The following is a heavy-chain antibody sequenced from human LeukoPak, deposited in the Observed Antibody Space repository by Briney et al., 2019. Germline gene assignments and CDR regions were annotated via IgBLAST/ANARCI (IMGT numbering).Heavy chain of an antibody. Sequence: GGSLRLSCAASGFTFSDYSMSWVRLAPGKGLEWISYIGIDSGNTNYADSVKGRFTISGDKAKNSLYLQMNSLRVEDTAVYYCARDYKYAFDNWGQGTLVTVSS. J-gene: IGHJ4*02. D-gene: IGHD5-24*01. CDR2: IGIDSGNT. CDR3: ARDYKYAFDN. CDR1: GFTFSDYS. V-gene: IGHV3-11*06.